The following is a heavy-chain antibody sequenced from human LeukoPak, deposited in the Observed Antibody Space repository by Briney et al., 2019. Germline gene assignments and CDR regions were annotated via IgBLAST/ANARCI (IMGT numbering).Heavy chain of an antibody. Sequence: GGSLRLSCAASGFTFSSYSMNWVRQAPGKGLEWVSSISSSSSYIYYADSVKGRFTISRDNAKNPLYLQMNSLRAEDTAVYYCARGDDRKSIAAAGFIYGIGYWGQGTLVTVSS. J-gene: IGHJ4*02. V-gene: IGHV3-21*01. CDR2: ISSSSSYI. CDR3: ARGDDRKSIAAAGFIYGIGY. CDR1: GFTFSSYS. D-gene: IGHD6-13*01.